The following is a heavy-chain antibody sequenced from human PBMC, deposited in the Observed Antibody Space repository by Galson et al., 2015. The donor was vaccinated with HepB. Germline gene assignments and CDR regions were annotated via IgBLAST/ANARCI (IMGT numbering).Heavy chain of an antibody. J-gene: IGHJ4*02. CDR3: ARWGTHIAAAGNDY. CDR2: IYHSGST. V-gene: IGHV4-30-2*01. CDR1: GGSISSGGYS. Sequence: LTCAVSGGSISSGGYSWSWIRQPPGKGLEWIGYIYHSGSTYYNPSLKSRVTISVDRSKNQFSLKLSSVTAADTAVYYCARWGTHIAAAGNDYWGQGTLVTASS. D-gene: IGHD6-13*01.